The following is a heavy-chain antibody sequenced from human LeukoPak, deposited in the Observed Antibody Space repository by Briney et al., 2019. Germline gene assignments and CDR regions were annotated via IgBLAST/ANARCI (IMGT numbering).Heavy chain of an antibody. CDR1: GFLFSKYW. Sequence: GGSLRLSCAASGFLFSKYWMTWLRQAPGKGLEWVANIKEDDSEIYYVESVKGRFTISRDNAKNTLFLQINSLRAEDTAVYYCVRQMIRFWFDPWGQGTLVTVSS. J-gene: IGHJ5*02. CDR2: IKEDDSEI. CDR3: VRQMIRFWFDP. D-gene: IGHD3-16*01. V-gene: IGHV3-7*01.